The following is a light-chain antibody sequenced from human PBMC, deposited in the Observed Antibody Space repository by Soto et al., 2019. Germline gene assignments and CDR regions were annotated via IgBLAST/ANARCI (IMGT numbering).Light chain of an antibody. CDR1: QSVSSSY. CDR3: QLYIRSPPGYT. V-gene: IGKV3-20*01. J-gene: IGKJ2*01. CDR2: GVY. Sequence: EIVLTQSPGTLSLSPGERATLSCRASQSVSSSYLAWYQQKPGQTPRPLMYGVYNRATGIPDRFSGSGSGTDFTLTISRLEPEDFAVYYCQLYIRSPPGYTFGQGTKLQIK.